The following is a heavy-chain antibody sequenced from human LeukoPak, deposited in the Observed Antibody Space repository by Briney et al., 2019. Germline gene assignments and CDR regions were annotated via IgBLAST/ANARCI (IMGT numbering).Heavy chain of an antibody. J-gene: IGHJ4*02. CDR2: INSEGSST. D-gene: IGHD3-10*01. V-gene: IGHV3-74*01. Sequence: GGSLRLSCAASGFIFSSNWMHWVRRAPGKGLVWVSSINSEGSSTSYADSVKGRFTISRDNAKNTLYLQMNSLRVEDTAVYYCAREWSGFGELPDYWGQGTLVTVSS. CDR1: GFIFSSNW. CDR3: AREWSGFGELPDY.